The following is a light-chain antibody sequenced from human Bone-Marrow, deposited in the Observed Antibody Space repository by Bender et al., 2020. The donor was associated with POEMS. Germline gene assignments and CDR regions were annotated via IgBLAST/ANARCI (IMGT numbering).Light chain of an antibody. V-gene: IGLV1-44*01. Sequence: QSVLTQPPSASGTPGQRVTISCSGSSSKFGSYPVNWYQQLPGAAPKLVIFNNSQRPSGVPDRFSGSNSGTSASLAISGLLSDDEVYFYCATWDDSLNGWVFGGGTKLTVL. CDR2: NNS. CDR3: ATWDDSLNGWV. J-gene: IGLJ3*02. CDR1: SSKFGSYP.